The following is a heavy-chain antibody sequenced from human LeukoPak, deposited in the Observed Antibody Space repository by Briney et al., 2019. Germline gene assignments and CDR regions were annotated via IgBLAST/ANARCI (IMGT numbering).Heavy chain of an antibody. CDR3: SRWGSTTSY. V-gene: IGHV1-2*02. D-gene: IGHD1-26*01. CDR2: ISPDTGVT. J-gene: IGHJ4*02. Sequence: ASVKVSCKASGYTFTDSYILWVRQAPGQGLEWMGWISPDTGVTNCAQNFQGRVTLTRDTSISSAYMELSRLTSDDTAVYYCSRWGSTTSYWGQGTLVTVSS. CDR1: GYTFTDSY.